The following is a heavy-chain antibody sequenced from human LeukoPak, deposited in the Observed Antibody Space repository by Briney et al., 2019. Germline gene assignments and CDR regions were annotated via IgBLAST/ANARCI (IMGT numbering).Heavy chain of an antibody. J-gene: IGHJ6*02. CDR1: GGSFSGYY. V-gene: IGHV4-34*01. D-gene: IGHD3-9*01. CDR3: ARRYYDILTGYSDFGMDV. Sequence: TASETLSLTCAVYGGSFSGYYWSWIRQPPGKGLEWIGEINHSGSTNYNPSLKSRVTISVDTSKNQFSLKLSSVTAADTAVYYCARRYYDILTGYSDFGMDVWGQGTTVTVSS. CDR2: INHSGST.